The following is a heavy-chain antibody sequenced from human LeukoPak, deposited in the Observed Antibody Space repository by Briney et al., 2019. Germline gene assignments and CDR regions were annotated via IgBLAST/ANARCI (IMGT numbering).Heavy chain of an antibody. J-gene: IGHJ4*02. CDR2: ISYDGSNK. V-gene: IGHV3-30*18. CDR3: AKGRLRYFDWLTYFDY. Sequence: GRSLRLSCAASGFTFSSYGMHWVRQAPGKGLEWVAVISYDGSNKYYADSVKGTFTISRDNSKNTLYLQMNSLRAEHTAVYYCAKGRLRYFDWLTYFDYWGQGTLVTVSS. D-gene: IGHD3-9*01. CDR1: GFTFSSYG.